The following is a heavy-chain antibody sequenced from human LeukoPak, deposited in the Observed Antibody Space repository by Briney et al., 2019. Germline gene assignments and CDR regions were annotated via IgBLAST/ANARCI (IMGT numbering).Heavy chain of an antibody. V-gene: IGHV3-13*01. CDR1: GFTFSSYD. D-gene: IGHD5-18*01. J-gene: IGHJ6*02. Sequence: GGSLRLSCAASGFTFSSYDMHWVRHATGKGLEWVSAIGTAGDTYYPGSVKGRFTISRENAKNSLYLQMNSLRAGDTAVYYCARPRGYSYGYGMDVWGQGTTVTVSS. CDR2: IGTAGDT. CDR3: ARPRGYSYGYGMDV.